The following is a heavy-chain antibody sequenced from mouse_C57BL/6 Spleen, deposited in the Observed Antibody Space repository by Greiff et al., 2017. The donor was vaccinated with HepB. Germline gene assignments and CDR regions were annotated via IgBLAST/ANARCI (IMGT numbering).Heavy chain of an antibody. D-gene: IGHD1-1*01. Sequence: EVQLVESGGGLVQPGGSLKLSCAASGFTFSDYYMYWVRQTPEKRLEWVAYISNGGGSTYYPDTVKGRFTISRDNAKNTLYLQMSRLKSEDTAMYYWARKIRDYGSSPYAMDYWGQGTSVTVSS. CDR3: ARKIRDYGSSPYAMDY. CDR1: GFTFSDYY. CDR2: ISNGGGST. J-gene: IGHJ4*01. V-gene: IGHV5-12*01.